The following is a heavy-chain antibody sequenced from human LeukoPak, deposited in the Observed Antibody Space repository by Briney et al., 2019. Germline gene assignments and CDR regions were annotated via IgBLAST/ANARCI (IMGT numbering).Heavy chain of an antibody. CDR1: GLTLSDYY. CDR2: ISRSGDTI. J-gene: IGHJ6*02. V-gene: IGHV3-11*01. Sequence: GGSLRLSCAASGLTLSDYYMSWIRQAPGKGLEWVAYISRSGDTIYYGDSVKGRFTISRDNAKNSLYLQMNSLRAEDTAVYYCTRGHYGLGVWGQGTTVTVSS. CDR3: TRGHYGLGV.